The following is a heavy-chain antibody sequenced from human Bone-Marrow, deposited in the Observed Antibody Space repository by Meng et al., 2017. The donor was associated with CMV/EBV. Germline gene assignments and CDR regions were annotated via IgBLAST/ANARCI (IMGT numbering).Heavy chain of an antibody. J-gene: IGHJ4*02. CDR1: GYSISSGYY. Sequence: SETLSLTCTVSGYSISSGYYWGWIRQPPGKGLEWIGSIYHSGSTYYNPSLKSRVTISVDTSKNQFSLKLSSVTAADTAVYYCARVSGSYFDYWGQGTLVTFSS. CDR3: ARVSGSYFDY. D-gene: IGHD1-26*01. V-gene: IGHV4-38-2*02. CDR2: IYHSGST.